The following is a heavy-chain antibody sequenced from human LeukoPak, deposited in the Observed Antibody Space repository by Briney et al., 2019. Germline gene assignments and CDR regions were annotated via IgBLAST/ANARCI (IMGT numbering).Heavy chain of an antibody. V-gene: IGHV4-59*01. CDR1: GGSISSYY. D-gene: IGHD6-13*01. CDR2: IYYSGST. J-gene: IGHJ4*02. Sequence: SETLSLTCTVSGGSISSYYWSWIRQPPGKGLEWIGYIYYSGSTNYNPSLKSRVTISVDTSKNQFSLKLSSVTPADTAVYYCARMRYSSSWYVDYWGQGTLVTVSS. CDR3: ARMRYSSSWYVDY.